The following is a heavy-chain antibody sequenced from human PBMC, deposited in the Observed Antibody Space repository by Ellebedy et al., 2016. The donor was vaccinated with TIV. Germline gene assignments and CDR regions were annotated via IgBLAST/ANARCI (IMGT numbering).Heavy chain of an antibody. D-gene: IGHD1-26*01. CDR2: IWYDGSNK. J-gene: IGHJ6*02. V-gene: IGHV3-33*01. CDR1: GFSFRDYG. CDR3: ARAVDSGRDMDV. Sequence: GESLKISCAASGFSFRDYGMHWVRQAPGKGLEWVAIIWYDGSNKDYVDHVKGRFTISRDNSKNTLYLQMNSLRGEDTAVYYCARAVDSGRDMDVWGQGTTVTVSS.